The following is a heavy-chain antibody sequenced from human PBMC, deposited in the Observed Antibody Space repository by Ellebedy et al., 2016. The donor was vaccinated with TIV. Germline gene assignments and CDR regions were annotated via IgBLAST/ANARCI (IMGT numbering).Heavy chain of an antibody. J-gene: IGHJ4*02. V-gene: IGHV3-23*01. CDR3: AKDRDDDGDYVFDS. CDR1: GFSFSSYV. D-gene: IGHD4-17*01. CDR2: ISRSGDRT. Sequence: GESLKISCKASGFSFSSYVMSWVRQAPGKGLKWVSGISRSGDRTYYADSVKGRFTISRDNSKNTLYLQMNSLRAEDTAVYYCAKDRDDDGDYVFDSWGQGTLVTVSS.